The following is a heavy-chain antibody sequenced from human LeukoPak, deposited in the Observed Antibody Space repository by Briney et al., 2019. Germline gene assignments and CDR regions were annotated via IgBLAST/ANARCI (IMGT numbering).Heavy chain of an antibody. V-gene: IGHV4-34*01. J-gene: IGHJ4*02. Sequence: PSETLSLTCAVYGGSFSGYYWSWIRQPPGKGLEWIGEINHSGSTNYNPSLKSRVTISVDTSKNQFSLKLSSVTAADTAVYYCARGLIVGANRRFDYWGQGTLVTVSS. CDR2: INHSGST. CDR3: ARGLIVGANRRFDY. CDR1: GGSFSGYY. D-gene: IGHD1-26*01.